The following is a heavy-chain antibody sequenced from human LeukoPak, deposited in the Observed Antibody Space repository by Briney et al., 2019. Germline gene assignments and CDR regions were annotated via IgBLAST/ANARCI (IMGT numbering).Heavy chain of an antibody. CDR2: ISSSSSYI. CDR1: GFTFSSYA. D-gene: IGHD6-6*01. J-gene: IGHJ4*02. CDR3: ARDLKSYSSSSGCFDY. Sequence: GGSLRLSCAASGFTFSSYAMHWVRQAPGKGLEWVSCISSSSSYIYYADSVKGRFTISRDNAKNSLYLQMNSLRAEDTAVYYCARDLKSYSSSSGCFDYWGQGTLVTVSS. V-gene: IGHV3-21*01.